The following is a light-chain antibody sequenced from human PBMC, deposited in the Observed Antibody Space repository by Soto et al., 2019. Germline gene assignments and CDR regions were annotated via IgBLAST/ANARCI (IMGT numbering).Light chain of an antibody. Sequence: QSVLTQPPSASGSPGQSVTISCTGTSSDVGGYNYVSWYQQHPGKAPKLMIYEVNKRPSGVPDRFSGSKSANTASLTVSGLQAEDEADYFCSSYAGNSNVVFGGGTQLTVL. CDR3: SSYAGNSNVV. V-gene: IGLV2-8*01. J-gene: IGLJ3*02. CDR2: EVN. CDR1: SSDVGGYNY.